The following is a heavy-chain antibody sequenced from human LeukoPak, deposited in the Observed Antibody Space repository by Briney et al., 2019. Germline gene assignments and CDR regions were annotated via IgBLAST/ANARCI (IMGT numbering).Heavy chain of an antibody. CDR2: ISGSGGST. CDR3: AKDLALNPVVY. CDR1: GFIFSSHA. J-gene: IGHJ4*02. V-gene: IGHV3-23*01. Sequence: PGGSLRLSCAASGFIFSSHAMSWVRQAPGKGLEWVSAISGSGGSTYYADSVKGRFTISRDNSKNTLYLQMNSLRAEDTAVYYCAKDLALNPVVYWGQGTLVTVSS. D-gene: IGHD2-15*01.